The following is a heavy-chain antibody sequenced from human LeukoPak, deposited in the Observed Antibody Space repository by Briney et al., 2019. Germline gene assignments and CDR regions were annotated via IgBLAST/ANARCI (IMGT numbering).Heavy chain of an antibody. CDR1: GYSFTSYW. V-gene: IGHV5-51*01. D-gene: IGHD3-16*01. Sequence: GESLKISCKGSGYSFTSYWIGWVRQMPGKGLEWMGIIYPGDSDTRYSPSFQGQVTISADKSISTTYLQWSSLKASDTAMYYCARGESYYDYVWGSFPPWFDPWGQGTLVTVSS. CDR3: ARGESYYDYVWGSFPPWFDP. J-gene: IGHJ5*02. CDR2: IYPGDSDT.